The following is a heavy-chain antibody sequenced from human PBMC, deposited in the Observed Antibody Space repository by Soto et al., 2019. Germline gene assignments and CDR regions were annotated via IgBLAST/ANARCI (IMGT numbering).Heavy chain of an antibody. Sequence: EVQLVESGGGLVQPGGSLTLSCAASGFTFSSFWMTWVRQAPGKGLEWVANIKQDGSAKNYVDSVEGRFTVSRDNAKNSLYLQMNSLCVEYTAVYYCVRSQSSAYHAWGQVTMVIVSS. CDR3: VRSQSSAYHA. V-gene: IGHV3-7*01. J-gene: IGHJ3*01. CDR1: GFTFSSFW. CDR2: IKQDGSAK. D-gene: IGHD3-10*01.